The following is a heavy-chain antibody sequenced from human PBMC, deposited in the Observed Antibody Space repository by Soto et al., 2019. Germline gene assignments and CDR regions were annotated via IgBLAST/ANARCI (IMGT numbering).Heavy chain of an antibody. CDR1: GGTISSYA. Sequence: GASVTVSCTAPGGTISSYASSWVRQAPGKGLEWMGGIIPIFGTANYAQKFQGRVTITADESTSTAYMELSSLRSEDTAVYYCARDLDTIFGAVPTDYYYPYGMAVWGQGTTVPVSS. CDR3: ARDLDTIFGAVPTDYYYPYGMAV. V-gene: IGHV1-69*13. D-gene: IGHD3-3*01. J-gene: IGHJ6*02. CDR2: IIPIFGTA.